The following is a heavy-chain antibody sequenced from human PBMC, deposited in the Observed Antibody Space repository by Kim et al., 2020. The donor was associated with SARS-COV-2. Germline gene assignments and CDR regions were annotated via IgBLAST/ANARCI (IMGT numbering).Heavy chain of an antibody. J-gene: IGHJ4*02. CDR2: ISGSGGST. Sequence: GGSLRLSCAASGFTFSSYAMSWVRQAPGKGLEWVSAISGSGGSTYYADSVKGRFTISRDNSKNTLYLQMNSLRAEDTAVYYCAKGQRVPMTTELYYFDYWGQGTLVTVSS. V-gene: IGHV3-23*01. CDR1: GFTFSSYA. CDR3: AKGQRVPMTTELYYFDY. D-gene: IGHD4-17*01.